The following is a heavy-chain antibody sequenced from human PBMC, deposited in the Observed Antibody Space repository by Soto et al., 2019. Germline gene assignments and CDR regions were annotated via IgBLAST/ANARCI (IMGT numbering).Heavy chain of an antibody. J-gene: IGHJ5*02. Sequence: SVKVSCKASGGTFSSYAISWVRRAPGQGLEWMGGIIPIFGTANYAQKFQGRVTITADKSTSTAYMELSSLRSEDTAVYYCARAEEGGLTGYLPDPWRQGTLVTVS. CDR3: ARAEEGGLTGYLPDP. CDR2: IIPIFGTA. V-gene: IGHV1-69*06. D-gene: IGHD3-9*01. CDR1: GGTFSSYA.